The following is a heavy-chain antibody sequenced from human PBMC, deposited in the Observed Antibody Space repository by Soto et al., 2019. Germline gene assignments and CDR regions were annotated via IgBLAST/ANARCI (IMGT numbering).Heavy chain of an antibody. J-gene: IGHJ6*02. V-gene: IGHV4-59*01. CDR1: VGSIRGYY. CDR3: AREGGVATPIGMDV. CDR2: ISYSGST. D-gene: IGHD5-12*01. Sequence: SETLSLTCAVSVGSIRGYYGSWIRQPPGKGLEWIGYISYSGSTNYNPSLKNRVTISVDTSKNQFSLKLSFVTAADTAVYYCAREGGVATPIGMDVWGQGTTVTVSS.